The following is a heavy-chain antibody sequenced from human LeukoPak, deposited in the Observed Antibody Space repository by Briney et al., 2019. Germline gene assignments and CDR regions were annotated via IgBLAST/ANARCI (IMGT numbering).Heavy chain of an antibody. Sequence: GGSLRLSCAASGFTFSSYWMSWVRQAPGKGVEWVANIKQDGSEKYYVDCVKGRFTISRDNAKNSLYLQMNSLRAEDTAVYYCARAHRGGYYDSSGSPDYWGQGTLVTVSS. D-gene: IGHD3-22*01. CDR1: GFTFSSYW. CDR3: ARAHRGGYYDSSGSPDY. V-gene: IGHV3-7*03. J-gene: IGHJ4*02. CDR2: IKQDGSEK.